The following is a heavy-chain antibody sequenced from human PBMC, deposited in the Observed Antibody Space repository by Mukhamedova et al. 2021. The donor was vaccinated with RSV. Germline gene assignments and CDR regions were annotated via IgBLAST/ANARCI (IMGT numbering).Heavy chain of an antibody. V-gene: IGHV3-48*03. J-gene: IGHJ5*02. CDR2: ISSSGSTI. Sequence: GKGLEWVSYISSSGSTIYYADSVKGRFTISRDNAKNSLYLQMNSLRAEDTAVYYCARDLAIAVASWCQGTLVTVSS. D-gene: IGHD6-19*01. CDR3: ARDLAIAVAS.